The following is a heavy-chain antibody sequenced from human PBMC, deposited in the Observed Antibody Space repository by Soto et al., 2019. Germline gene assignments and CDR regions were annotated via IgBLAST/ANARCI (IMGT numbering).Heavy chain of an antibody. Sequence: ASVKVSCKASGYTFTSYGISWVRQAPGQGLEWMGWISAYNGNTDYAQKLQGGVTMTTDTSTSTAYMELRRLRSDDTAEYYCARARPFSRAAARNMFETDYWGQGTLVTVSP. V-gene: IGHV1-18*04. CDR3: ARARPFSRAAARNMFETDY. J-gene: IGHJ4*02. D-gene: IGHD6-6*01. CDR1: GYTFTSYG. CDR2: ISAYNGNT.